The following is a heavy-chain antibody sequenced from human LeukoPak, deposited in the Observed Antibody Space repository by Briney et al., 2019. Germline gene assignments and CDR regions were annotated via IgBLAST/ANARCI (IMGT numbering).Heavy chain of an antibody. D-gene: IGHD3-10*01. V-gene: IGHV3-33*01. Sequence: GGSLRLSCAASGFTFSSYGMHWVRQAPGKGLEWVAIIWYDGSNKYYADSVKGRFTISRDNSKNTLYLQMNSLRAEDTAVYYCARVRVRGVMVYYYGMDVWGKGTTVAVSS. CDR3: ARVRVRGVMVYYYGMDV. J-gene: IGHJ6*04. CDR2: IWYDGSNK. CDR1: GFTFSSYG.